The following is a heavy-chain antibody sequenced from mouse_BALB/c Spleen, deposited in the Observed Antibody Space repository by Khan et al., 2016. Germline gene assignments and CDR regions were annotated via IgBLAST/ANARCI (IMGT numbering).Heavy chain of an antibody. CDR2: ISSDGGYT. D-gene: IGHD2-1*01. CDR1: GFTFSSYD. Sequence: EVQLVESGGDLVKPGGSLKLSCAASGFTFSSYDMSWVRQTPDKRLEWVATISSDGGYTYYPDSVKGRFTLSRDNAKNPLYLQMSSLKSEDTAMXFCARLYSGPYSMDCWGQGTSVPVSS. J-gene: IGHJ4*01. V-gene: IGHV5-6*01. CDR3: ARLYSGPYSMDC.